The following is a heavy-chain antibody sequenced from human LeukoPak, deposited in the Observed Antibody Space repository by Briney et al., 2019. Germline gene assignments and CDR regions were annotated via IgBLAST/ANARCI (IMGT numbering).Heavy chain of an antibody. V-gene: IGHV3-48*03. J-gene: IGHJ4*02. D-gene: IGHD5-18*01. Sequence: GGSLRLSCAASGFTFSSYEMNWARQAPGKGLEWVSYISSSGSTIYYADSVKGRFTISRDNAKNSLYLQMNSLRAEDTAVYYCARVDLQLFGYWGQGTLVTVSS. CDR3: ARVDLQLFGY. CDR2: ISSSGSTI. CDR1: GFTFSSYE.